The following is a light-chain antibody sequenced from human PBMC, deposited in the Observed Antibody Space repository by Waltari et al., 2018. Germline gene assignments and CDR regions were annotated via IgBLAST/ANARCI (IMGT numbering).Light chain of an antibody. J-gene: IGKJ4*01. Sequence: VTITFHAIQALSNYLPCNHQKPGKAPRLLIYDASNLETGVPSRFSGSVSGTDFTVTISSLQPENLATYSCPQFHNLVGGGTKVQI. CDR3: PQFHNL. V-gene: IGKV1-33*01. CDR2: DAS. CDR1: QALSNY.